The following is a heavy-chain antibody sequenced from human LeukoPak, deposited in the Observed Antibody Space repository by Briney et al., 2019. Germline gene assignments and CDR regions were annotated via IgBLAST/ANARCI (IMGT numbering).Heavy chain of an antibody. CDR2: IGPTGRST. CDR3: AKDPMVRGSTYDY. CDR1: GFTFSTYA. Sequence: GGSLRLSCVASGFTFSTYAMTWVRQAPGKGLEWVSAIGPTGRSTYYADSVRGRFTISRDNSKNTLYLQMNSLRAEDTAIYYCAKDPMVRGSTYDYWGQGTLVTVSS. J-gene: IGHJ4*02. D-gene: IGHD3-10*01. V-gene: IGHV3-23*01.